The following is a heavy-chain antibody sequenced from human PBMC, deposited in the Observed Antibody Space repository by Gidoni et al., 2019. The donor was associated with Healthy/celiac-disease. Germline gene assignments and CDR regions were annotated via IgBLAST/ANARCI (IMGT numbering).Heavy chain of an antibody. D-gene: IGHD3-22*01. J-gene: IGHJ2*01. V-gene: IGHV3-7*03. CDR3: ARGSSGSIIDRDWYFDL. CDR2: IKQDGSAK. CDR1: GLPFRSYW. Sequence: EVQLVESGGGLVQPGGSLRLSCADSGLPFRSYWMSWVRQAPGKGLDVLCNIKQDGSAKYYVDSVKGRFTISRDNAKNSLYLQMNSLRAEDTAVYYCARGSSGSIIDRDWYFDLWGRGTLVTVSS.